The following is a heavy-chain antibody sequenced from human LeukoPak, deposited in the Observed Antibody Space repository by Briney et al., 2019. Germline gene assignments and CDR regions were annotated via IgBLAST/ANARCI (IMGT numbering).Heavy chain of an antibody. CDR1: GFTFGTYA. CDR3: ARKGSGALDT. J-gene: IGHJ3*02. V-gene: IGHV3-23*01. CDR2: ISDFGVYT. D-gene: IGHD1-26*01. Sequence: GGSLRLSCAPSGFTFGTYAMSWVRQAPGKGLEWVADISDFGVYTNYLGSVKGRFTISRDNSKNMLYLQMNSLRAEDTALYYCARKGSGALDTWGQGTVVTVSS.